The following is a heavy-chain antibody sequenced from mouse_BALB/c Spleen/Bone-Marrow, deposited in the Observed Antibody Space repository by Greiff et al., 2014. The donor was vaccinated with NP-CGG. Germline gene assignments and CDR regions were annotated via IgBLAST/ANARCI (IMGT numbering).Heavy chain of an antibody. CDR1: GYTFTDYA. J-gene: IGHJ4*01. Sequence: QVQLQQSGAELVRPGVSVKISCKGSGYTFTDYAMHWVKQSHAKSLEWIGVISPYYVDGGYNQKFKGKATMTIDKSSSTAYMELARLTSEDSAIYYCARGGSSGLYHYAMDYWGQGTSVTVSS. V-gene: IGHV1S137*01. CDR3: ARGGSSGLYHYAMDY. D-gene: IGHD3-1*01. CDR2: ISPYYVDG.